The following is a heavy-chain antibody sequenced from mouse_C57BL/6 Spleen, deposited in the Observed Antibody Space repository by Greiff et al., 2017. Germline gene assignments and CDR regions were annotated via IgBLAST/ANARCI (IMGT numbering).Heavy chain of an antibody. D-gene: IGHD4-1*01. CDR2: IHPNSGST. Sequence: QVQLQQPGAELVKPGASVKLSCKASGYTFTSYWMHWVKQRPGQGLEWIGMIHPNSGSTNYNEKFKSKATLTVDKSSSTAYMQLSSLTSDDSAVYYCARETGPYYFDYWGQGTTLTVSS. V-gene: IGHV1-64*01. CDR1: GYTFTSYW. J-gene: IGHJ2*01. CDR3: ARETGPYYFDY.